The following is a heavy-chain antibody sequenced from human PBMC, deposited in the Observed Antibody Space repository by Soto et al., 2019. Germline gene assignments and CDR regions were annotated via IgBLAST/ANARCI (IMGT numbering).Heavy chain of an antibody. D-gene: IGHD5-18*01. CDR1: GGSISSGGYS. V-gene: IGHV4-30-2*01. J-gene: IGHJ4*02. CDR2: IYHSGST. Sequence: KPSETLSLTCAVSGGSISSGGYSWSWIRQPPGKGLEWIGYIYHSGSTYYNPSLKSRVTISVDRSKNQFSLKLSSVTAADTAVYYCAGDTAMAYYFDYWGQGTLVTVS. CDR3: AGDTAMAYYFDY.